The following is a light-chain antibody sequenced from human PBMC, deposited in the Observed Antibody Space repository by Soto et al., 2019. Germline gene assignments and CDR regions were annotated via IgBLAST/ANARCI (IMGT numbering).Light chain of an antibody. Sequence: EIVLTQSPATLSLSPGERATLSCRASQSVDNYLDWYQQKPGQAPRLLIYESSNRATGIPARFSGSGSGTDFILTISSLQSEDFAVYYCQQYDNWPPITFGQGTRLEIK. CDR1: QSVDNY. V-gene: IGKV3-11*01. CDR2: ESS. J-gene: IGKJ5*01. CDR3: QQYDNWPPIT.